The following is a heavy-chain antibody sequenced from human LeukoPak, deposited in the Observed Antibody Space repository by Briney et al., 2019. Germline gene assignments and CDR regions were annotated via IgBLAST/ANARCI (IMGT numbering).Heavy chain of an antibody. CDR2: INHSGST. Sequence: SETLSLTCAVYGGSFSGYYWSWIRQPPGKGLEWIGEINHSGSTNYNPSLKSRVTISVDTSKNQFSLKLSSVTAADTAVYYGAREYSSSPLDYWGKETLVTVS. D-gene: IGHD6-6*01. CDR3: AREYSSSPLDY. CDR1: GGSFSGYY. J-gene: IGHJ4*02. V-gene: IGHV4-34*01.